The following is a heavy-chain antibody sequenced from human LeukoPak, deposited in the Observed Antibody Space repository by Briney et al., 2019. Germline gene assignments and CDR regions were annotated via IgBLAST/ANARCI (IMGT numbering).Heavy chain of an antibody. D-gene: IGHD6-13*01. V-gene: IGHV4-39*01. CDR1: GGSISSSNDH. CDR3: ARHAAGIGYYFDY. CDR2: MYYSGSG. Sequence: PSETLSLTCTVSGGSISSSNDHWGWIRQPPGKGLEWIGSMYYSGSGYYNPSLKSRVTISVDTSKNQFSLKLSSVTAADTAVYYCARHAAGIGYYFDYWGQGTLVTVSS. J-gene: IGHJ4*02.